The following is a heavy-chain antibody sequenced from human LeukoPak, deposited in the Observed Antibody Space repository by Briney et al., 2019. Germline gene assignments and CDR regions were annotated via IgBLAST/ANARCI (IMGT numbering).Heavy chain of an antibody. V-gene: IGHV4-59*01. CDR1: GGSISSYY. J-gene: IGHJ4*02. CDR2: IYYSGST. CDR3: ARVGIQLWFDY. D-gene: IGHD5-18*01. Sequence: SGTLSLTCTVSGGSISSYYWSWIRQPPGKGLEWIGYIYYSGSTNYNPSLKSRVTISVDTSKNQFSLKLSSVTAADTAVYYCARVGIQLWFDYWGQGTLVTVSS.